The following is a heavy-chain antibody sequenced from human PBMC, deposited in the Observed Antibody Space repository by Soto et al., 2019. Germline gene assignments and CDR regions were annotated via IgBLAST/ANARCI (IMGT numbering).Heavy chain of an antibody. CDR2: IIPILGIA. J-gene: IGHJ4*02. CDR3: ARDGYSSGWSLDY. V-gene: IGHV1-69*08. D-gene: IGHD6-19*01. Sequence: QVQLVQSGAEVKKPGSSVKVSCKASGGTFSSYTISWVRQAPGQGLEWMGRIIPILGIANYAQKFQGRVTITADKSTSTAYMELSSLRSEDTSVYSCARDGYSSGWSLDYWGQGTLVTVSS. CDR1: GGTFSSYT.